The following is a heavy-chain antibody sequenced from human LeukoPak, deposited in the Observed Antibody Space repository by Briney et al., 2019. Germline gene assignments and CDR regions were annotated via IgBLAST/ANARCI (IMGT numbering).Heavy chain of an antibody. V-gene: IGHV3-33*01. J-gene: IGHJ4*02. CDR1: GFTFSSYG. CDR3: ARDDDIVVVQAAGFDY. Sequence: PGRSLRLSCAASGFTFSSYGMHWVRQAPGKGLEWVAVIWYDGSNKYYADSVKGRLTISRDNSKNTLYLQMNSLRAEDTAVYYCARDDDIVVVQAAGFDYWGQGTLVTVSS. D-gene: IGHD2-2*01. CDR2: IWYDGSNK.